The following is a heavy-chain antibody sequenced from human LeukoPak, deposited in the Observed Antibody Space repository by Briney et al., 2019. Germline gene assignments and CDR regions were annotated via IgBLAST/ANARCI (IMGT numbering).Heavy chain of an antibody. CDR3: ARERASRYSNKWFDP. D-gene: IGHD4-11*01. V-gene: IGHV1-2*06. CDR2: INPNSGGT. CDR1: GYTFTGYY. Sequence: ASVKVSCKASGYTFTGYYMHWVRQAPGQGLEWMGRINPNSGGTNYAQKFQGRVTITADESTSTAYMELSSLRSEDTAVYYCARERASRYSNKWFDPWGQGTLVTVSS. J-gene: IGHJ5*02.